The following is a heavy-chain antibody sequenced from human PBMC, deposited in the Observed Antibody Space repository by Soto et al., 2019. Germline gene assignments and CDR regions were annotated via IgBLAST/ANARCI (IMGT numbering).Heavy chain of an antibody. CDR3: AKDKDPLVGAPGTAFDI. V-gene: IGHV3-30*18. CDR2: ISYDGSNK. Sequence: GSLRLSCAASGXTFSSYGMHWVRQAPGKGLEWVAVISYDGSNKYYADSVKGRLTISRDNSKNTLYLQMNSLRAEDTAVYYCAKDKDPLVGAPGTAFDIWGQGTMVTVSS. D-gene: IGHD1-26*01. J-gene: IGHJ3*02. CDR1: GXTFSSYG.